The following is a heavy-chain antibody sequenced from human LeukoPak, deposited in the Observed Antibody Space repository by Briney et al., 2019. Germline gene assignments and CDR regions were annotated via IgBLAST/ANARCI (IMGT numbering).Heavy chain of an antibody. V-gene: IGHV3-23*01. J-gene: IGHJ3*02. CDR2: ISPDKT. CDR3: VKEHVDRAFTRSFEI. Sequence: GGSLRLSCAASGFSFSTNPMSRVRQAPGKGLEWVSAISPDKTYYADSVKGRLTISRDNYKNTVDLHMNSPRAEDTAIYYCVKEHVDRAFTRSFEIWGQGIVVTVSS. D-gene: IGHD3-3*02. CDR1: GFSFSTNP.